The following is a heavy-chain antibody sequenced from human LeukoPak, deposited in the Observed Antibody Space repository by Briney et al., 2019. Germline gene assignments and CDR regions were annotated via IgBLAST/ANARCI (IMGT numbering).Heavy chain of an antibody. CDR3: ARVWTGYPGHY. J-gene: IGHJ4*02. V-gene: IGHV4-59*01. D-gene: IGHD3/OR15-3a*01. CDR2: IYYSGST. Sequence: SETLPLTCTVSGGSISSYYWSWIRQPPGKGLEWIGYIYYSGSTNYNPSLKSRVTISVDTSKNQFSLKLSSVTAADTAVYYCARVWTGYPGHYWGQGTLVTVSS. CDR1: GGSISSYY.